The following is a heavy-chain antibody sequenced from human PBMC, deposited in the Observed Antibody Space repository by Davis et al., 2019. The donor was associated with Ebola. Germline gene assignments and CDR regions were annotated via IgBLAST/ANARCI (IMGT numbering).Heavy chain of an antibody. CDR2: ISYSGGST. D-gene: IGHD1-26*01. J-gene: IGHJ4*02. V-gene: IGHV3-23*01. CDR3: AREWELLDY. Sequence: GGSLRLSCAASGFTFTTYALTWVRQAPGQGLEWVSTISYSGGSTYYADSVKGRFTISRDNAKNSLYLQMNSLRAEDTAVYYCAREWELLDYWGQGTLVTVSS. CDR1: GFTFTTYA.